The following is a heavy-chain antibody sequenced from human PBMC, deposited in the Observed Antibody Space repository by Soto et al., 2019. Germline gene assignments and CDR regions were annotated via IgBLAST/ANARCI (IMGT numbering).Heavy chain of an antibody. CDR1: GGSFSGYY. V-gene: IGHV4-34*01. CDR3: ARFGTTVPF. D-gene: IGHD1-1*01. J-gene: IGHJ4*02. CDR2: INHSGST. Sequence: SETLSLTCAVYGGSFSGYYWSWIRQPPGKGLEWIGEINHSGSTNYNPSLKSRVTISVDTSKNQFSLKLSSVTAADTAVYYCARFGTTVPFWGQGTLVTVSS.